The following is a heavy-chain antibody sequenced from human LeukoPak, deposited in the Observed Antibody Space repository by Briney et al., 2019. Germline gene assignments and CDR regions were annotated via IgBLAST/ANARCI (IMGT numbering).Heavy chain of an antibody. V-gene: IGHV4-39*07. Sequence: PSETLSLTCTVSGGSISSSSYYWGWIRQPPGKGLEWIGSIYYSGSTYYNPSLKSRVTISVDTSKNQFSLKLSSVTAADTAVYYCARGVYGRTPDYFDYWGQGTLVTVSS. J-gene: IGHJ4*02. CDR2: IYYSGST. D-gene: IGHD2/OR15-2a*01. CDR1: GGSISSSSYY. CDR3: ARGVYGRTPDYFDY.